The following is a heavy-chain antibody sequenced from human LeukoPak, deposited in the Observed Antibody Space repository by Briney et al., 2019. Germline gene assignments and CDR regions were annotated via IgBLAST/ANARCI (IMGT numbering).Heavy chain of an antibody. CDR1: GGPFSGYY. CDR2: ISHSGST. D-gene: IGHD6-6*01. Sequence: SETLSLTCAVYGGPFSGYYWSWIRQPPGQGLEWIGEISHSGSTNYSPSLKSRATISVDTSKNQISLKLTSVTAADTAVYYCARGRVYTSSSPLDYWGQGTLVTVSS. V-gene: IGHV4-34*01. J-gene: IGHJ4*02. CDR3: ARGRVYTSSSPLDY.